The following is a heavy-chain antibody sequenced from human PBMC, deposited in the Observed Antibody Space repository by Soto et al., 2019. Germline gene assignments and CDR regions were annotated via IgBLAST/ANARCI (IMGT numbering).Heavy chain of an antibody. D-gene: IGHD3-3*01. Sequence: GASVKVSCKASGYTFTSYDINWVRQATGQGLEWMGWMNPNSGNTGYAQKFQGRVTMTRNTSISTAYMELSSLRSEDTAVYYCARDGPQHPRTETNTYYDFWSQGTLVTVSS. CDR3: ARDGPQHPRTETNTYYDF. CDR1: GYTFTSYD. CDR2: MNPNSGNT. V-gene: IGHV1-8*01. J-gene: IGHJ4*02.